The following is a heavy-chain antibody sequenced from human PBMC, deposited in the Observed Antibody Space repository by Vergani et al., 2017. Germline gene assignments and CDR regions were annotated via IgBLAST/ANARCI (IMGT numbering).Heavy chain of an antibody. CDR3: AKARDPNCKGGNCYSYYYGLDL. J-gene: IGHJ6*02. D-gene: IGHD2-15*01. CDR2: ISGSGGNT. Sequence: EVQLLESGGGLVQPGGSLRLSCGASGFTFSSYAMTWVRQAPGKGLEWVSAISGSGGNTFYTDSGKGRFTISRDNAKDTLYLQMNSLRVADTAIYYCAKARDPNCKGGNCYSYYYGLDLWGQGTTVTVSS. V-gene: IGHV3-23*01. CDR1: GFTFSSYA.